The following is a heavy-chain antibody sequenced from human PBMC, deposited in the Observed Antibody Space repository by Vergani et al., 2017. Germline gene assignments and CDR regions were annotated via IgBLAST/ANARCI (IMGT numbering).Heavy chain of an antibody. CDR2: IIPIFGTA. D-gene: IGHD3-22*01. J-gene: IGHJ6*03. V-gene: IGHV1-69*01. CDR1: GGTFSSYA. CDR3: ARSLSDYYDSSGPAPYYYMDV. Sequence: QVQLVQSGAEVKKPGSSVKVSCKASGGTFSSYAISWVRQAPGQGLEWMGGIIPIFGTANYAQKFQGRVTITADESTSTAYMELSSLRSEDTAVYYCARSLSDYYDSSGPAPYYYMDVWGKGTTVTVSS.